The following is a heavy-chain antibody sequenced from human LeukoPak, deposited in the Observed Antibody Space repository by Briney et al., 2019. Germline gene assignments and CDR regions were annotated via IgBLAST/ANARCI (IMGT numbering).Heavy chain of an antibody. CDR3: ARARLVWFGEFIPYWFDP. D-gene: IGHD3-10*01. V-gene: IGHV1-18*01. CDR1: GYTFTSYG. J-gene: IGHJ5*02. Sequence: ASVTVSCKASGYTFTSYGISWVRQAPGQGLEWMGWISAYNGNTNYAQKLQGRVTMTTDTSTSTAYMELRSLRSDDTAVYYCARARLVWFGEFIPYWFDPWGQGTLVTVSS. CDR2: ISAYNGNT.